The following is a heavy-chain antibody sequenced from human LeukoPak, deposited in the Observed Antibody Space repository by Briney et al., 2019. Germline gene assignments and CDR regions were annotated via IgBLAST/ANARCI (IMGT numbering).Heavy chain of an antibody. CDR3: AREEGYYDSSGYINWFDP. D-gene: IGHD3-22*01. Sequence: ASVKVSCKASGYTFTGYYMHWVRQAPGQGLEWMGWINPNSGGTNYAQKFQGRVTMTRDTSISTAYMELSRLRSDDTAVYYCAREEGYYDSSGYINWFDPWGQGTLVTVSS. CDR2: INPNSGGT. CDR1: GYTFTGYY. V-gene: IGHV1-2*02. J-gene: IGHJ5*02.